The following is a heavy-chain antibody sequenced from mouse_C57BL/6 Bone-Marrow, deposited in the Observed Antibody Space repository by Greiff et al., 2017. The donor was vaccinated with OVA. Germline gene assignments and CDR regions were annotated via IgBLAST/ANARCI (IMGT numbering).Heavy chain of an antibody. Sequence: EVHLVESEGGLVQPGSSMKLSCTASGFTFSDYYMPWVRQVPEKGLEWVANINYDGSSTYYLDSLKSRFIISRDNAKNILYLQMSSLKSEDTATYYCAGGYFDGYDGAMDYWGQGTSVTVSS. V-gene: IGHV5-16*01. CDR3: AGGYFDGYDGAMDY. D-gene: IGHD2-2*01. CDR2: INYDGSST. J-gene: IGHJ4*01. CDR1: GFTFSDYY.